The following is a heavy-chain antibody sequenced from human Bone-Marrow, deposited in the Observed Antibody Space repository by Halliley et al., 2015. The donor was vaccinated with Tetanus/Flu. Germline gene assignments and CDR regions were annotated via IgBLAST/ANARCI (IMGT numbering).Heavy chain of an antibody. J-gene: IGHJ4*02. D-gene: IGHD6-13*01. CDR3: ARHRYLGPRQQATENDY. Sequence: EVQLVQSGAEVKKPGDSLKISCQGSGYTFTTYWIAWVRQMPGKGLEWMGVIYPGDSDPRYSPSFQGQVTFSADKSISTAYLQWSSLKASDTAMYYCARHRYLGPRQQATENDYWGQGTLVTVSS. CDR1: GYTFTTYW. V-gene: IGHV5-51*01. CDR2: IYPGDSDP.